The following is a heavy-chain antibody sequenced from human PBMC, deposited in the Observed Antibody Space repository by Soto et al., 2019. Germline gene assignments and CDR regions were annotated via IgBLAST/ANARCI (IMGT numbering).Heavy chain of an antibody. J-gene: IGHJ6*03. CDR3: ARVGGYGDPRYPYYYYLDV. D-gene: IGHD4-17*01. Sequence: GASVKVSCKASGYTFTSYDINWVRQATGQGLEWMGWMNPNSGNTGYAQKFQGRVTMTRNTSISTAYMELSSLRSEDTAVYYCARVGGYGDPRYPYYYYLDVWGKGTTVTVSS. CDR1: GYTFTSYD. CDR2: MNPNSGNT. V-gene: IGHV1-8*01.